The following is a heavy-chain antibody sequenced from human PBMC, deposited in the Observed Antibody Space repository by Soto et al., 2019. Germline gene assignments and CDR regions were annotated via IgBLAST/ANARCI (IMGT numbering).Heavy chain of an antibody. CDR1: GFTFSSYA. V-gene: IGHV3-30-3*01. CDR2: ISYDGSNK. CDR3: ARDRRGGIAVAHFDY. D-gene: IGHD6-19*01. Sequence: QVQLVESGGGVVQPGRSLRLSCAASGFTFSSYAMHWVRQAPGKGLEWVAVISYDGSNKYYADSVKGRFTISRDNSKNTLYLQMNSLRAEDTAVYYCARDRRGGIAVAHFDYWGQGTLVTVSS. J-gene: IGHJ4*02.